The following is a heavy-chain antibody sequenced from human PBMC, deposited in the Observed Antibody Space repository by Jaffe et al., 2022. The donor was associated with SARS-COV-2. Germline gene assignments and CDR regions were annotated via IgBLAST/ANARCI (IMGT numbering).Heavy chain of an antibody. D-gene: IGHD3-10*01. J-gene: IGHJ4*02. V-gene: IGHV4-38-2*02. Sequence: QVQLQESGPGLVKPSETLSLTCTVSGYSINNGYFWNWIRQPPGKGLEWVGSVYFTGTTSYNSSLKSRVTISIGTSKTQFSLKLSSVTAGDTAVYYCARRGGSGNSVFEYWGQGILVTVSS. CDR1: GYSINNGYF. CDR2: VYFTGTT. CDR3: ARRGGSGNSVFEY.